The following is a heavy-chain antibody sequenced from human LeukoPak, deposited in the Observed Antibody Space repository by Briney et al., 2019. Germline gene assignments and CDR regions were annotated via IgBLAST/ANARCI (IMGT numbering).Heavy chain of an antibody. Sequence: PGGSLRLSCSASGFILRSHAMHWVRQATGKGLEYVSRISDNGGSTYYADSVKGRFTISRDNSKNTLYLQMSSLRAVDTAVYYCVKDNEAGGSPFDRWGQGTLVTVSS. J-gene: IGHJ4*02. CDR1: GFILRSHA. V-gene: IGHV3-64D*06. D-gene: IGHD1-1*01. CDR3: VKDNEAGGSPFDR. CDR2: ISDNGGST.